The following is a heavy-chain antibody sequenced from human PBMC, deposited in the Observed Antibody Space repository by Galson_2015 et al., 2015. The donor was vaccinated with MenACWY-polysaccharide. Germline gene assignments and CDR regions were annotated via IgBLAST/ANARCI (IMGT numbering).Heavy chain of an antibody. V-gene: IGHV4-4*02. D-gene: IGHD2-2*01. CDR1: GGSISSNHW. J-gene: IGHJ3*02. CDR3: ARRYRYATSDYYPAFDM. CDR2: IYHTGTT. Sequence: ETLSLTCAVSGGSISSNHWWSWVRQPPGQGLEWIGEIYHTGTTNYNPSLESRLTISVDKSQSQFSLKLSSVTAADTAVYYCARRYRYATSDYYPAFDMWGQGTMVTVSS.